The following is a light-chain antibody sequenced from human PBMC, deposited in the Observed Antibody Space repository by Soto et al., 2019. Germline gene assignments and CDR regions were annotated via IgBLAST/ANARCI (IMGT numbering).Light chain of an antibody. CDR1: QSISIN. CDR2: DAS. Sequence: EIVMTQSPATLSVSPGERATLSCRASQSISINLAWYQHKPGQAPRLLIYDASTRATGIPARFSGSGSGTEFTLTISSLQSEDFAVYDCQQYNNWPQSYTFGQGTKLEIK. CDR3: QQYNNWPQSYT. V-gene: IGKV3-15*01. J-gene: IGKJ2*01.